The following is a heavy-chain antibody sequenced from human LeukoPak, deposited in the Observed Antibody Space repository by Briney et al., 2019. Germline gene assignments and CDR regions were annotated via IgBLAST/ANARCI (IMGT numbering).Heavy chain of an antibody. Sequence: ASVKVSCKASGYTFTGYHIHWVRQAPGQGLEWMGWINPNRGVTNYAQKFQGRVTMTRDTCISTAYMELNRLTSDDTAVYYCASRDGPQGAFDYWGQGTLVTVSS. V-gene: IGHV1-2*02. CDR1: GYTFTGYH. J-gene: IGHJ4*02. CDR3: ASRDGPQGAFDY. D-gene: IGHD5-24*01. CDR2: INPNRGVT.